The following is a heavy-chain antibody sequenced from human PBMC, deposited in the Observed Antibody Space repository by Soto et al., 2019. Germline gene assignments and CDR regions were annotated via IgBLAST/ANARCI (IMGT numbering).Heavy chain of an antibody. Sequence: PGESLQISCTGVGYSFTSYLIGWVRQMPGKGLEWMGIIYPGDSDTRYSPSFQGQVTISADKSITTAYLQWSSLKASDTAMYYCARGYCTTTICDHGFAPGAQGTLV. CDR1: GYSFTSYL. CDR2: IYPGDSDT. D-gene: IGHD2-8*01. CDR3: ARGYCTTTICDHGFAP. J-gene: IGHJ5*02. V-gene: IGHV5-51*01.